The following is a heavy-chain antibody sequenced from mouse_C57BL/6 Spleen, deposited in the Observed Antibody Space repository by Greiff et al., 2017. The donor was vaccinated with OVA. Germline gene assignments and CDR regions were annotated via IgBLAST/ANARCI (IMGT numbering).Heavy chain of an antibody. V-gene: IGHV5-16*01. CDR2: INYDGSST. D-gene: IGHD1-1*01. Sequence: EVHLVESEGGLVQPGRSMKLSCTASGFTFSDYYMAWVRQVPEKGLEWVANINYDGSSTYYLDSLKSRFIISRDNAKNILYLQMSSLKSEDTATYYCAREDGITTVVATDWYFDVWGTGTTVTVSS. CDR3: AREDGITTVVATDWYFDV. J-gene: IGHJ1*03. CDR1: GFTFSDYY.